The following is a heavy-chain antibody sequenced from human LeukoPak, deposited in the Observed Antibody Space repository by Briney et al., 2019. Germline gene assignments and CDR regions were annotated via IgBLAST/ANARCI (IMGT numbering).Heavy chain of an antibody. J-gene: IGHJ5*02. D-gene: IGHD6-6*01. Sequence: SGTLSLTCAVYGGSFSGYYWSWIRQPPGKGLEWIGEINHSGSTNYTPSLKSRVTISVDTSKNQFSLKLSSVTAADTAVYYCARRRIAARHWFDPWGQGTLVTVSS. CDR3: ARRRIAARHWFDP. CDR1: GGSFSGYY. V-gene: IGHV4-34*01. CDR2: INHSGST.